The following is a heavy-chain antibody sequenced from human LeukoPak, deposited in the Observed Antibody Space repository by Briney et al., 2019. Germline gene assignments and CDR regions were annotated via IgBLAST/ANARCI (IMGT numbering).Heavy chain of an antibody. J-gene: IGHJ4*02. Sequence: GGSLRLSCAASGFTFSSYAMSWVRQAPGKGLEWVSSIGGSGGGTYYADSVKGRFTISRDNSKNTLYLQINRLRAEDTAVYYCAKSQSHIVVVVSAITPEYWGQGTLVTVSS. D-gene: IGHD2-15*01. CDR2: IGGSGGGT. V-gene: IGHV3-23*01. CDR3: AKSQSHIVVVVSAITPEY. CDR1: GFTFSSYA.